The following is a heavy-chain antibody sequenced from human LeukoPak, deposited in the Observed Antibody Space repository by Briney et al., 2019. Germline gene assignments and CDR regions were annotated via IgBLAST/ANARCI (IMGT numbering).Heavy chain of an antibody. V-gene: IGHV3-74*01. CDR1: GFTFDDYG. J-gene: IGHJ3*02. CDR3: ARVSAVRYAFDI. Sequence: GGSLRLSCAASGFTFDDYGMSWVRQAPGKGLVWVSRTNSDGSSTSYADSVKGRFTISRDNAKNTLYLQMNSLRAEDTAVYYCARVSAVRYAFDIWGQGTMVTVSS. CDR2: TNSDGSST. D-gene: IGHD6-19*01.